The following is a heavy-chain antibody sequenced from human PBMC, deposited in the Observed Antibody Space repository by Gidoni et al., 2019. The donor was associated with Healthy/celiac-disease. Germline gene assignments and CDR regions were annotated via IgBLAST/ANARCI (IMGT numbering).Heavy chain of an antibody. D-gene: IGHD6-13*01. CDR1: GGSFSGYY. V-gene: IGHV4-34*01. J-gene: IGHJ4*02. Sequence: QVQLQQWGAGRLKPSENLSLTCAVYGGSFSGYYWSWISQPPGKGLEWIGEINQSGSTNYNPSLKSRVTISVDTSKNQFALKRSSVTAADTAVSYCARGKQQLARAWWYWGQGTLVTVSS. CDR3: ARGKQQLARAWWY. CDR2: INQSGST.